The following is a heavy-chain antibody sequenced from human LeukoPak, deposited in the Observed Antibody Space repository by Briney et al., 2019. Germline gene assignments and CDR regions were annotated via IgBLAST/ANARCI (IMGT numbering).Heavy chain of an antibody. CDR3: ARGRWGYYYYYYMDV. Sequence: SETLSLTCTVSGGSISSSSYYWGWIRQPPGKGLEWIGSIYYSGSTYYNPSLKSRVTISVDTSKNQFSLKLSSVTAADTAVYYCARGRWGYYYYYYMDVWGKGTTVTVSS. D-gene: IGHD3-16*01. J-gene: IGHJ6*03. CDR2: IYYSGST. CDR1: GGSISSSSYY. V-gene: IGHV4-39*07.